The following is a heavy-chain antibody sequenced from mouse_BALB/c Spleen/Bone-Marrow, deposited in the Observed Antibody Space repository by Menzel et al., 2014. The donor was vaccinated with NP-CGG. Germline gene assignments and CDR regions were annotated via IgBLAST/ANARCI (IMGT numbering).Heavy chain of an antibody. Sequence: EVQLQESGAELVRPGALVKLSCKASGFNIKVYYMHWVKQRPEQGLEWIGWIDPENGNTIYDPKFQGKASITADTSSNTAYLQLSSLTSEDTAVYYCAPIYDGYYVAWFAYWGQGTLVTVSA. D-gene: IGHD2-3*01. CDR2: IDPENGNT. J-gene: IGHJ3*01. CDR1: GFNIKVYY. CDR3: APIYDGYYVAWFAY. V-gene: IGHV14-1*02.